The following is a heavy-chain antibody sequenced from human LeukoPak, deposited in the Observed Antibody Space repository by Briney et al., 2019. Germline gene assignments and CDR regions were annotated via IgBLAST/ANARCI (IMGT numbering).Heavy chain of an antibody. V-gene: IGHV3-7*01. CDR3: ARDSEGATFGY. CDR2: IKQDGSEK. CDR1: GFTFSSYG. D-gene: IGHD1-26*01. J-gene: IGHJ4*02. Sequence: GGSLRLSCAASGFTFSSYGMSWVRQAPGKGLEWVANIKQDGSEKYYVDSVKGRFTISRDNAKNSLYLQMNSLRAEDTAVYYCARDSEGATFGYWGQGTLVTVSS.